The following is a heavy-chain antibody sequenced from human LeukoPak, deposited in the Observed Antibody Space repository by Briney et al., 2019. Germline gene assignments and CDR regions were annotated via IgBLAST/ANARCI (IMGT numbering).Heavy chain of an antibody. CDR2: IYYSGST. Sequence: SSETLSLTCTVSGGSISGGSYYWGWIRQPPGKGLEWIGSIYYSGSTYYNPSLKSRVTISVDTSKNQFSLKLSSVTAADTAVYYCARDRLQLQSWGQGTLVTVSS. CDR3: ARDRLQLQS. CDR1: GGSISGGSYY. J-gene: IGHJ5*02. D-gene: IGHD1-1*01. V-gene: IGHV4-39*07.